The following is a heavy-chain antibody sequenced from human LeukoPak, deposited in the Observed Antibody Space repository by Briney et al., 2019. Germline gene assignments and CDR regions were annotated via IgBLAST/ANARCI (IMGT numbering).Heavy chain of an antibody. V-gene: IGHV3-9*01. CDR3: AKDQLALPYGSGCMDV. D-gene: IGHD3-10*01. Sequence: PGGSLRLSCAASGFTFEDYAMHGVRHARGKGLEWVSGISWDSGSIRYTDSVKDRFTISRDNAKNSLYLQMNSLRAEDTALYYCAKDQLALPYGSGCMDVWGQGTTVTVSS. CDR2: ISWDSGSI. J-gene: IGHJ6*02. CDR1: GFTFEDYA.